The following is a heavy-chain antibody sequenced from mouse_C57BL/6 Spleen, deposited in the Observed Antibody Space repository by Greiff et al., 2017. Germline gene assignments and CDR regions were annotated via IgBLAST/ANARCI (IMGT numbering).Heavy chain of an antibody. V-gene: IGHV5-16*01. J-gene: IGHJ3*01. D-gene: IGHD2-1*01. CDR3: ARYASDGNFFAY. CDR1: GFTFSDYY. CDR2: INYDGSST. Sequence: EVMLVESEGGLVQPGSSMKLSCTASGFTFSDYYMAWVRQVPEKGLEWAANINYDGSSTYYLDSLKGRFIISRDNAKNILYLQMSSLKSEDTATYYCARYASDGNFFAYWGQGTLVTVSA.